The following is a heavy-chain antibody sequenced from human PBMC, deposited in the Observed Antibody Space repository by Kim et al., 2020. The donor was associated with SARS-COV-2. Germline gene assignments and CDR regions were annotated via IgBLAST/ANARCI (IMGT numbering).Heavy chain of an antibody. Sequence: GESLKISCKGSGYSFTSYWISWVRQMPGKGLEWMGRIDPSDSYTNYSPSFQGHVTISADKSISTAYLQWSSLKASDTAMYYCARHDGYNAIFDYWGQGTLVTVSS. CDR3: ARHDGYNAIFDY. CDR1: GYSFTSYW. J-gene: IGHJ4*02. D-gene: IGHD5-12*01. V-gene: IGHV5-10-1*01. CDR2: IDPSDSYT.